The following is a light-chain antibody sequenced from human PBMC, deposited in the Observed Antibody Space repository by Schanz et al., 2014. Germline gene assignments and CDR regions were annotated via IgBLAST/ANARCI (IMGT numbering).Light chain of an antibody. V-gene: IGLV2-8*01. CDR3: TSYAGSNNFGV. J-gene: IGLJ1*01. Sequence: QSALTQPASVSGSPGQSITISYTGTSSDVGGYSYVSWYQQHPGKAPTLLILVGTIRPSGVPDRFSGSKSGNTASLTVSGLQAEDEADYYCTSYAGSNNFGVFGTGTKLTVL. CDR1: SSDVGGYSY. CDR2: VGT.